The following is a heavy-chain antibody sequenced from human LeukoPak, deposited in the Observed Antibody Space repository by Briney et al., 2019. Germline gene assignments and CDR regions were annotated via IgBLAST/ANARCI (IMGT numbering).Heavy chain of an antibody. J-gene: IGHJ4*02. Sequence: SQTLSLTCAISGDSVSSNSGAWSWIRQSPSRGLEWLGRTYYRSKWYYVYAVSVKSRITIIPDASKNQFSLQLNSVTPEDTAVYYCARAYGSGSYSFWGQGSLVTVSS. CDR1: GDSVSSNSGA. CDR3: ARAYGSGSYSF. CDR2: TYYRSKWYY. V-gene: IGHV6-1*01. D-gene: IGHD3-10*01.